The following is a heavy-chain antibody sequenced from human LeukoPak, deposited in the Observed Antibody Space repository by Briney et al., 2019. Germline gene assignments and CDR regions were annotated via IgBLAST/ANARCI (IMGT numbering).Heavy chain of an antibody. CDR3: AGEWYNWSGFDY. CDR1: GGSFSGYY. D-gene: IGHD1-1*01. CDR2: INHSGST. Sequence: PSETLSLTCAVYGGSFSGYYWSWIRQPPGKGLEWIGEINHSGSTNYNPSLKSRVTISVDTSKNQFSLKLSSVTAADTAVYYCAGEWYNWSGFDYWGQGTLVTVSS. J-gene: IGHJ4*02. V-gene: IGHV4-34*01.